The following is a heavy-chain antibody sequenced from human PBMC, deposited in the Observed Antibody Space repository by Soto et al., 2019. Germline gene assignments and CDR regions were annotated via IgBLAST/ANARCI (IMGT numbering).Heavy chain of an antibody. CDR2: INESGST. CDR3: ARGSGIVALPGELEDVNYDY. V-gene: IGHV4-34*01. J-gene: IGHJ4*02. Sequence: QVQLQQWGAGLVKPSETLSLSCAVYGQSFSGHSWAWIRQPPGKGLDWIGEINESGSTYYNPSLKSRVTISTDTSKNQFSLMLSSVSAADTAAYFCARGSGIVALPGELEDVNYDYWGQGTLVNVSS. D-gene: IGHD2-21*01. CDR1: GQSFSGHS.